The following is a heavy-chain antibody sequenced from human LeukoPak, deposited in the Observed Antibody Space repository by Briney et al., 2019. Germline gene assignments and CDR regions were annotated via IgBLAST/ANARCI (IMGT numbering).Heavy chain of an antibody. CDR3: ARGGDIVVVVAATGAFDI. D-gene: IGHD2-15*01. CDR2: IYYSGST. CDR1: GDSISSSSYY. J-gene: IGHJ3*02. V-gene: IGHV4-39*01. Sequence: SETLSFTCTVSGDSISSSSYYWGWIRQPPGKGLEWIGTIYYSGSTYYNPSLESRVAISIDTSKNQFSLKLNSVTAADTAVYHCARGGDIVVVVAATGAFDIWGQGTMVTVSS.